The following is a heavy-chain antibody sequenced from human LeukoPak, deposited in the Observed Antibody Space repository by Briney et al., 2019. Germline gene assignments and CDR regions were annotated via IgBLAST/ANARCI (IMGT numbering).Heavy chain of an antibody. Sequence: ASVTVSCKASGYTFTSYGISWVRQAPGQGLEWMGWISAYNGNTNYARKLQGRVTMTTDTSTSTAYMELRSLRSDDTAVYYCARAVYCTNGVCYGPLDYWGQGTLVTVSS. CDR1: GYTFTSYG. CDR3: ARAVYCTNGVCYGPLDY. CDR2: ISAYNGNT. J-gene: IGHJ4*02. D-gene: IGHD2-8*01. V-gene: IGHV1-18*01.